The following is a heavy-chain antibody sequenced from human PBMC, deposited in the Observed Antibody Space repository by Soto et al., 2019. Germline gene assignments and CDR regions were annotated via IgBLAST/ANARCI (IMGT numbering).Heavy chain of an antibody. V-gene: IGHV4-59*08. Sequence: SETLSLTCTVSGGSISSYYWSWIRQPPGKGLEWIGYIYYSGSTNYNPSLKSRVTISVDTSKNQFSLKLSSVTAADTAVYYCERGVTYYDILTGYYEDKNYYYIDVWGKGTTVTGSS. J-gene: IGHJ6*03. CDR2: IYYSGST. CDR1: GGSISSYY. CDR3: ERGVTYYDILTGYYEDKNYYYIDV. D-gene: IGHD3-9*01.